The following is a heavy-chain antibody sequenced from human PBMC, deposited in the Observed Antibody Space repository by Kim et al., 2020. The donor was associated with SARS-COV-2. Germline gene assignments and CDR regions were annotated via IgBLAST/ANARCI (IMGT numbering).Heavy chain of an antibody. D-gene: IGHD2-2*01. CDR2: ISAYNGNT. CDR1: GYTFTSYG. J-gene: IGHJ4*02. Sequence: ASVKVSCKASGYTFTSYGISWVRQAPGQGLEWMGWISAYNGNTNYAQKLQGRVTMTTDTSTSTAYMELRSLRSDDTAVYYCARDRYCSSTSCYGFRYFDYWGQGTLVTVSS. V-gene: IGHV1-18*01. CDR3: ARDRYCSSTSCYGFRYFDY.